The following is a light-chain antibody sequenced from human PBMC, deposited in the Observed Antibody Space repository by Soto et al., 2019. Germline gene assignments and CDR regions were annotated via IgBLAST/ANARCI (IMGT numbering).Light chain of an antibody. Sequence: EIVMTQSPATLSVSPGERATLSCRASQSVSHSLAWHQQKPGQAPRLLIYGASTRATGIPARFSGSGSGTEFTLTISSLQSEDFGTYYCQHSYRSPLTFGGGTKVEIK. V-gene: IGKV3-15*01. CDR1: QSVSHS. CDR2: GAS. J-gene: IGKJ4*01. CDR3: QHSYRSPLT.